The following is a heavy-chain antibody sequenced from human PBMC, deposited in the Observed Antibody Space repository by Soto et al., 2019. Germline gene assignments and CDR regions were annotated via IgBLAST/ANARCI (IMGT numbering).Heavy chain of an antibody. J-gene: IGHJ3*02. CDR2: IYYSGST. D-gene: IGHD1-7*01. CDR1: DGSISSYY. V-gene: IGHV4-59*01. CDR3: ARDRGGHANWNFYAFDI. Sequence: SETLSLTCTVSDGSISSYYWSWIRQPPGKGLEWIGYIYYSGSTNYNPSLKSRVTISVDTSKNQFSLKLSSVTAADTAVYYCARDRGGHANWNFYAFDIWGQGTMVTVSS.